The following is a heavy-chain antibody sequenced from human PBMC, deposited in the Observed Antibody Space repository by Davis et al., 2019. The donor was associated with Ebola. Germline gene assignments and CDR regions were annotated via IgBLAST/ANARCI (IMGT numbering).Heavy chain of an antibody. V-gene: IGHV3-7*01. CDR1: GFTFSSYW. J-gene: IGHJ1*01. CDR2: IKQDGSEK. Sequence: GGSLRLSCAASGFTFSSYWMSWVRQAPGKGLEWVANIKQDGSEKYYVDSVNGRFTISRDNAKNSLYLQMNSLRAEDTAVYYCANCPYNWELGYFQHWGQGTLVTVSS. CDR3: ANCPYNWELGYFQH. D-gene: IGHD1-20*01.